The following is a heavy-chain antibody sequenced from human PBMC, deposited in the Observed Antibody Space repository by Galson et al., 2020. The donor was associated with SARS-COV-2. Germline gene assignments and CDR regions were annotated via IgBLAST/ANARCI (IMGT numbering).Heavy chain of an antibody. CDR3: ARGPHIVVVTVPSPRHYYYYYGMDV. Sequence: SETLSLTCAVYGGSFSGYYWSWIRQPPGKGLEWIGEINHSGSTNYNPSPKSRVTISVDTSKNQFSLKLSSVTAADTAVYYCARGPHIVVVTVPSPRHYYYYYGMDVWGQGTTVTVSS. J-gene: IGHJ6*02. D-gene: IGHD2-21*02. CDR1: GGSFSGYY. CDR2: INHSGST. V-gene: IGHV4-34*01.